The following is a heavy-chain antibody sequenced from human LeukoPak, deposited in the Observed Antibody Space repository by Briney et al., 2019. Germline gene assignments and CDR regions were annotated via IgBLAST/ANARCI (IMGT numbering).Heavy chain of an antibody. J-gene: IGHJ6*03. CDR2: IYPGDSDT. Sequence: KDGESLKISCKGSGYSFTSYWIGWVRQMPGKGLEWMGIIYPGDSDTRYSPSFQGQVTISADKSISTAYLQWSSLKASDTAMYYCARLLDYYGSGSYFGYYYYMDVWGKGTTVTISS. CDR3: ARLLDYYGSGSYFGYYYYMDV. V-gene: IGHV5-51*01. D-gene: IGHD3-10*01. CDR1: GYSFTSYW.